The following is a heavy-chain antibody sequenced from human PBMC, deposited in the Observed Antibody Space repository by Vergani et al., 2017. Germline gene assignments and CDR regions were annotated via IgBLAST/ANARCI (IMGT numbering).Heavy chain of an antibody. J-gene: IGHJ4*02. D-gene: IGHD4-17*01. CDR1: GGSISSSNW. CDR2: IYHSGST. CDR3: ARVPWGVTTLDY. Sequence: QVQLQESGPGLVKPSGTLSLTCAVSGGSISSSNWWSWVCQPPGKGLEWIGEIYHSGSTNYNPSLKSRVTISVDKSTSQFSLKLSSVTAADTAVYYCARVPWGVTTLDYWGQGTLVTVSS. V-gene: IGHV4-4*02.